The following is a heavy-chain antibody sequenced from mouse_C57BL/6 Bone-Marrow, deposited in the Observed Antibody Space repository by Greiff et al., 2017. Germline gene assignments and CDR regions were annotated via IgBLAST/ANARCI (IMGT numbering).Heavy chain of an antibody. V-gene: IGHV1-7*01. CDR2: INPSGGYT. CDR1: GYTFTSYW. Sequence: VQLQQSGADLAKPGASVKLSCKASGYTFTSYWMHWVNQRPGQGLEWIGYINPSGGYTKYNQKLKDKATLTADKYSSTAYMQLSSLTYEDSAVYYCARWGGYFLFDYWGQGTTLTVSA. D-gene: IGHD2-3*01. CDR3: ARWGGYFLFDY. J-gene: IGHJ2*01.